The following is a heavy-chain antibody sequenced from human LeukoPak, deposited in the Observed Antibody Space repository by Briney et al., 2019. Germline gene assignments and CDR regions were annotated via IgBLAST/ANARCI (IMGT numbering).Heavy chain of an antibody. CDR2: IIPIFGTA. D-gene: IGHD6-13*01. V-gene: IGHV1-69*05. Sequence: SVKVSCKGSGGTFSSYAISWVRQAPGQGLEWMGGIIPIFGTANYAQKFQGRVTITTDESTSTAYMELSSLRSEDTAVYYCASSIAAAGTGDYWGQGTLVSVSS. CDR1: GGTFSSYA. J-gene: IGHJ4*02. CDR3: ASSIAAAGTGDY.